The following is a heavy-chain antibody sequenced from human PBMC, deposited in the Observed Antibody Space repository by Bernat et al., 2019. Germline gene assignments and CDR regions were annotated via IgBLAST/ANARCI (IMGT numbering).Heavy chain of an antibody. D-gene: IGHD3-22*01. CDR3: ARNYYYDSSGYTPYFDY. Sequence: QVQLVESGGGVVQPGRSLRLSCAASGFTFSSYGMHWVRQAPGKGLEWVAVISYDGSNKYYADSVKGRFTISRDNSKNTLYLQMNSLRAEDTAVYYCARNYYYDSSGYTPYFDYWGQGTLVTVSS. CDR1: GFTFSSYG. CDR2: ISYDGSNK. J-gene: IGHJ4*02. V-gene: IGHV3-30*03.